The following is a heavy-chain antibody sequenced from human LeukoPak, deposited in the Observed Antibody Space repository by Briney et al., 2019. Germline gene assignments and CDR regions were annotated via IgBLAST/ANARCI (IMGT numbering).Heavy chain of an antibody. CDR1: GYTFTDYY. Sequence: VASLKVSCKTSGYTFTDYYMHWVRQAPGQGLEWMGWINPKGGGTNYAQKFQGRVTMTRDTSITTAYMELSRLRSDDTAVYYCAKMSGGSYSRYDFWGHGSLITGSS. J-gene: IGHJ4*01. CDR3: AKMSGGSYSRYDF. CDR2: INPKGGGT. D-gene: IGHD1-26*01. V-gene: IGHV1-2*02.